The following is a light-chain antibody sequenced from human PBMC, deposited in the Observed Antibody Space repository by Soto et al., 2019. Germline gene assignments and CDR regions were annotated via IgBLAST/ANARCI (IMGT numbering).Light chain of an antibody. V-gene: IGLV2-14*01. CDR3: SSYISSSTYV. Sequence: QSALTQPASVSGSPGQSITISCTGTSSDIGRYNYVSWYQQYPGKAPKFMIYDVSNRPSGVSNRFSGSKSGNTASLPISGLQAEDEADYYCSSYISSSTYVFGTGTKLTVL. J-gene: IGLJ1*01. CDR2: DVS. CDR1: SSDIGRYNY.